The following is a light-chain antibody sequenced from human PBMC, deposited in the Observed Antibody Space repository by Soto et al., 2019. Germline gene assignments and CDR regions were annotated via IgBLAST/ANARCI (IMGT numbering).Light chain of an antibody. CDR2: GAS. V-gene: IGKV3-15*01. CDR3: QQYNSFPRT. J-gene: IGKJ4*02. Sequence: EIVMTQSPATLSVSPGERATLSCRASQSVRSNLAWYQQKPGQAPRLLIYGASNRATGIPARFSGGGSGTEFTHTLRSLQSEDCAVYYCQQYNSFPRTFGGGTKVEIK. CDR1: QSVRSN.